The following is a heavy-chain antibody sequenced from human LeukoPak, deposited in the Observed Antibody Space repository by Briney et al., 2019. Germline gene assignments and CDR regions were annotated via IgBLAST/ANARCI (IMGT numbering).Heavy chain of an antibody. Sequence: GGSLRLSCAASGFTFSTYAMTCVRQAPGQGLEWVSSISGSGGRTYYADSVKGRFTISRDNSKNSLYLQMNSLRAEDTALYYCAKVAYNWISYGPFDYWGQGTLVTVSS. CDR1: GFTFSTYA. J-gene: IGHJ4*02. CDR2: ISGSGGRT. CDR3: AKVAYNWISYGPFDY. V-gene: IGHV3-23*01. D-gene: IGHD1-20*01.